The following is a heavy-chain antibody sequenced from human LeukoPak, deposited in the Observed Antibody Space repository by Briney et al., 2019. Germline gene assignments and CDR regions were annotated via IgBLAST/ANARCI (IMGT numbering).Heavy chain of an antibody. CDR2: INWNGGTS. CDR3: ARGLSAGTYYYYYMDV. D-gene: IGHD6-13*01. V-gene: IGHV3-20*04. Sequence: GGSLRLSCAASGFTFSSYAMHWVRQAPGKGLEWVSGINWNGGTSGYADSVRGRFTISRDNAKNSVYLQMNSLRAEDTALYYCARGLSAGTYYYYYMDVWGKGTTVTVSS. J-gene: IGHJ6*03. CDR1: GFTFSSYA.